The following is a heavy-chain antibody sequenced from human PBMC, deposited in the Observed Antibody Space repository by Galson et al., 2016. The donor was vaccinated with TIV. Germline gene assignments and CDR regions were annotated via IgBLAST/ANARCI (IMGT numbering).Heavy chain of an antibody. J-gene: IGHJ4*02. Sequence: SLRLSCAASGFTFSSYAMHWVRQAPGKGLEWVAIVSYDGRTKDDSDPVRGRFTISRDNSKNTLYLQMNGLRREDTGIYYCARERTSVVGRSLDFWGQGTVVTVSS. CDR1: GFTFSSYA. V-gene: IGHV3-30-3*01. CDR3: ARERTSVVGRSLDF. D-gene: IGHD2-15*01. CDR2: VSYDGRTK.